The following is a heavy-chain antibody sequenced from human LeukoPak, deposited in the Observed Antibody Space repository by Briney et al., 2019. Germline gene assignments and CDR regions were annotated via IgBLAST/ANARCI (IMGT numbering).Heavy chain of an antibody. V-gene: IGHV3-23*01. Sequence: GGSLRLSCAASGFTFSSYAMSWVRQAPGKGLEWVSAISGSGGSTYYADSVKGRFTISRDDSRNTVYLQMNSLRVEDSAVYYCARDPGAFPYFFDYWGQGTLVTVSS. CDR2: ISGSGGST. D-gene: IGHD4/OR15-4a*01. CDR3: ARDPGAFPYFFDY. J-gene: IGHJ4*02. CDR1: GFTFSSYA.